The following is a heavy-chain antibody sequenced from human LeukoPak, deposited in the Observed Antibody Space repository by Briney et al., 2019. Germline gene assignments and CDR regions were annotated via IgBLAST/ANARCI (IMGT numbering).Heavy chain of an antibody. Sequence: GASVKVSCKASGGTFSSYAISWVRQAPGQGLEWMGGIIPIFGTANYAQKFQGRVTITADESTSTAYMELSSLRSEDTAVYYCARVNPPAYSSSWYQGVYWGQGTLVTVSS. J-gene: IGHJ4*02. CDR2: IIPIFGTA. CDR1: GGTFSSYA. CDR3: ARVNPPAYSSSWYQGVY. V-gene: IGHV1-69*13. D-gene: IGHD6-13*01.